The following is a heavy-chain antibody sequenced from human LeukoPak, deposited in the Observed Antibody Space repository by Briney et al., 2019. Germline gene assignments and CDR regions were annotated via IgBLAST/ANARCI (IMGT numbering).Heavy chain of an antibody. Sequence: ASVNVSCKASRYTFTSYVINWVRQATGRGGEGMGWTNPNSGKTGYAQKFQGRDTMTRNTSISTAHMALRSLRSEDTAVYHCARGRDGYNFGYWGQGALVTVSS. J-gene: IGHJ4*02. D-gene: IGHD5-24*01. V-gene: IGHV1-8*01. CDR3: ARGRDGYNFGY. CDR1: RYTFTSYV. CDR2: TNPNSGKT.